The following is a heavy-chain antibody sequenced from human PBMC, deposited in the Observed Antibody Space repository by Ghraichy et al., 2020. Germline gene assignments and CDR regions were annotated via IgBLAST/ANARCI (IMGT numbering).Heavy chain of an antibody. D-gene: IGHD2-21*01. CDR2: IHYSGST. CDR3: AKASKGAYTGSVY. V-gene: IGHV4-39*01. Sequence: SETLSLTCTVSGGSISSSSYYWGWIRQPPGKGLEWIGSIHYSGSTYYNPSLMSRVTISIDTSRNQFSLELRSVTAADTAVYYCAKASKGAYTGSVYWGQGTLVTVSS. CDR1: GGSISSSSYY. J-gene: IGHJ4*02.